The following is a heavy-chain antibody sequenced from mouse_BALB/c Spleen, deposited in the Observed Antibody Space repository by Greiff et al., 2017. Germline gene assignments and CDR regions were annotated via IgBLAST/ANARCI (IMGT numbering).Heavy chain of an antibody. CDR3: ARVGANCDRGAWFAY. D-gene: IGHD4-1*01. V-gene: IGHV5-17*02. CDR2: ISSGSSTI. CDR1: GFTFSSFG. J-gene: IGHJ3*01. Sequence: EVMLVESGGGLVQPGGSRKLSCAASGFTFSSFGMHWVRQAPEKGLEWVAYISSGSSTIYYADTVKGRFTISRDNPKNTLFLQMTSLRSEDTAMYYCARVGANCDRGAWFAYWGQGTLVTVSA.